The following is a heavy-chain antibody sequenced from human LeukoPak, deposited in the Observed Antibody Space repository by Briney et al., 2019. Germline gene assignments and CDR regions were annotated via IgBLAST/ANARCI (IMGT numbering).Heavy chain of an antibody. D-gene: IGHD3-22*01. CDR3: ARRYYYDSSGYYLAHDAFVI. V-gene: IGHV5-51*01. Sequence: LGESLKISCMCSGSTFTSHWIRWVRQMPGKGLEWMGIIYPGDSETRYSPSFQGQVAISADKSISTAYLQWSSLKASDTAMYYCARRYYYDSSGYYLAHDAFVIWGQGTMVTVSS. CDR1: GSTFTSHW. J-gene: IGHJ3*02. CDR2: IYPGDSET.